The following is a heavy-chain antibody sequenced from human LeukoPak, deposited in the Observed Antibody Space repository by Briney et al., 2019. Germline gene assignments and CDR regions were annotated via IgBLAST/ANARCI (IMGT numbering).Heavy chain of an antibody. CDR1: GGSISSYD. V-gene: IGHV4-59*08. J-gene: IGHJ4*02. Sequence: SETLSLTCTVSGGSISSYDWSWIRQPPGKGLEWIGYIYYSGSTNYNPSLKSRVTISVDTSKNQFSLKLSSVTAADTAVYYCARHDSSSWYGSPSFDYWGQGTLVTVSS. CDR2: IYYSGST. D-gene: IGHD6-13*01. CDR3: ARHDSSSWYGSPSFDY.